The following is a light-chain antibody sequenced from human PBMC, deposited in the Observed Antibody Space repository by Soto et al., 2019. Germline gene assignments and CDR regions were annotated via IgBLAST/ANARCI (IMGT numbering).Light chain of an antibody. CDR1: QSLYNSNNLNY. V-gene: IGKV4-1*01. CDR2: WAS. CDR3: QQYHSNPST. Sequence: DIVMTQSPDSLAVSLGERATINCKSSQSLYNSNNLNYLAWYQQKPGQPPKLLLYWASTRESGVPDRFSGSGSGTDFTLTISSLQAADVAVYYCQQYHSNPSTFGQGIKLELK. J-gene: IGKJ2*01.